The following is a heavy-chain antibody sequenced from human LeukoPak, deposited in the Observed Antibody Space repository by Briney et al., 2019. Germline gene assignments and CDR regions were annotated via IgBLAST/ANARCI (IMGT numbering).Heavy chain of an antibody. V-gene: IGHV4-61*01. CDR3: ARVSVAGTGPDY. Sequence: SETLSLTCTVSGGSVSSSNYYWSWIRQPPGKGLEWVGFFSYNVHSDYNPSLKSRATISVDTSKNQFSLRLSSVTAADTAIYYCARVSVAGTGPDYWGQGTLVTVSS. D-gene: IGHD6-13*01. CDR1: GGSVSSSNYY. J-gene: IGHJ4*02. CDR2: FSYNVHS.